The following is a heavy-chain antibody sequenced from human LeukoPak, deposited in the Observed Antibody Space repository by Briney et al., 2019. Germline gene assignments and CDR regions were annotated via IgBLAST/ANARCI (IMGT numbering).Heavy chain of an antibody. CDR1: GYTFTGYY. D-gene: IGHD6-19*01. Sequence: GASVKVSCKASGYTFTGYYLHWVRQAAGQGLEWMGWINPNSGGTNYAQKFQGRVTMTRDTSISTAYMELSRLTSDDTAVYYCARKDIAVAGFYYHGMDVWGQGTTVTVSS. V-gene: IGHV1-2*02. J-gene: IGHJ6*02. CDR3: ARKDIAVAGFYYHGMDV. CDR2: INPNSGGT.